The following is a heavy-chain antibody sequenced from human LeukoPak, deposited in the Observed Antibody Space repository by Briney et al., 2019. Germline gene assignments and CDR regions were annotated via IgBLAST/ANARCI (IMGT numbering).Heavy chain of an antibody. CDR3: AKDLRAGWSDYFDY. V-gene: IGHV3-53*01. D-gene: IGHD6-19*01. Sequence: GGSLRLSCAASGFTVSSNYMSWVRQAPGKGLEWVSVIYSGGSTYYADSVKGRFTISRDNSKNTLYLQMNSLRAEDTAVYYCAKDLRAGWSDYFDYRGQGTLVTVSS. J-gene: IGHJ4*02. CDR2: IYSGGST. CDR1: GFTVSSNY.